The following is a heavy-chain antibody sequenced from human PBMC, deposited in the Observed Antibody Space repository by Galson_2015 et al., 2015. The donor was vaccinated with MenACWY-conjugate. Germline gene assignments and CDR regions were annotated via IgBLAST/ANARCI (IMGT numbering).Heavy chain of an antibody. CDR3: ARWVAVKMIEY. V-gene: IGHV4-59*01. D-gene: IGHD6-19*01. CDR1: GASISTDS. J-gene: IGHJ4*02. CDR2: IHYSGST. Sequence: LTCSVSGASISTDSWSWIRQPPGKGLEWIGYIHYSGSTKYNPSLKTRITMSLDTSENQFSLKLSSVTAADTAVYYCARWVAVKMIEYCGQGTLVTVSS.